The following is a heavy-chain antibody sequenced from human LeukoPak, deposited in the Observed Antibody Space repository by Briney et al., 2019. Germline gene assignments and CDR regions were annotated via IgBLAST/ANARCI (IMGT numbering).Heavy chain of an antibody. CDR2: INSDGSST. CDR1: GFTFSSYW. D-gene: IGHD4/OR15-4a*01. V-gene: IGHV3-74*01. J-gene: IGHJ4*02. CDR3: ARRAGAYSHPYDY. Sequence: GGSLRLSCAASGFTFSSYWMHWVRQAPGKGLVWVSRINSDGSSTSYADSVKGRFTISRDNAKNTLYLQMNSLRAEDTAVYYCARRAGAYSHPYDYWGQGTLVTVSS.